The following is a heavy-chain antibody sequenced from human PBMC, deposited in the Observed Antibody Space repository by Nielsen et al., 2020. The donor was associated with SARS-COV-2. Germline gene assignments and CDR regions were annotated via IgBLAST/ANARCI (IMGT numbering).Heavy chain of an antibody. D-gene: IGHD6-19*01. J-gene: IGHJ4*02. CDR2: IYTSGST. CDR1: GGSISSYY. V-gene: IGHV4-4*07. CDR3: ARVYSSGWFETGFDY. Sequence: SETLSLTCTVSGGSISSYYWSWIRQPAGKGLEWIGRIYTSGSTNYNPSLKSRVTMSVDTSKSQFSLKLSSVTAADTAVYYCARVYSSGWFETGFDYWGQGTLVTVSS.